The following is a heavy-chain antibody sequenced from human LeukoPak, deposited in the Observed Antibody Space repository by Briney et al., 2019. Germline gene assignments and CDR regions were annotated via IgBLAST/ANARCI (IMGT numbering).Heavy chain of an antibody. Sequence: ASVKVSCKASGYTFTSYDINWVRQATGQGLEWMGWISAYNGNTNYAQKLQGRVTMTTDTSTSTAFMELRSLRSDDTAVYYCARVSSSWDHDAFDIWGQGTMVTVSS. CDR3: ARVSSSWDHDAFDI. CDR1: GYTFTSYD. CDR2: ISAYNGNT. J-gene: IGHJ3*02. D-gene: IGHD6-13*01. V-gene: IGHV1-18*01.